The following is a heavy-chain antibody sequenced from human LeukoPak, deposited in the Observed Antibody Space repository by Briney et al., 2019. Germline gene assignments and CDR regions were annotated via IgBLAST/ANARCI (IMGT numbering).Heavy chain of an antibody. J-gene: IGHJ2*01. CDR1: GYTFTGYY. V-gene: IGHV1-2*02. Sequence: ASVKVSCKASGYTFTGYYMHWVRQAPGQGLEWMGWINPNSGGTNYAQKFQGRVTMTRDTSISTAYMELSRLRSDDTAVYYCARSGIAVAGTDYWYFDLWGRGTLVTVSS. CDR3: ARSGIAVAGTDYWYFDL. D-gene: IGHD6-19*01. CDR2: INPNSGGT.